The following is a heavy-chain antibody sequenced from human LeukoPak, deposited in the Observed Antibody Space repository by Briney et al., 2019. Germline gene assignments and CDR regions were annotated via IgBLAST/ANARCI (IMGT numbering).Heavy chain of an antibody. CDR1: GGSISSGGYY. CDR3: ARVWGAAPTNWFDP. Sequence: SETLSLTCTVSGGSISSGGYYWSWIRQHPGKGLEWIGYIYYSGSTYYNPSLKSRVTISVDTSKNQFSLKLSSVTAADTAVYYCARVWGAAPTNWFDPWGQGTLVTVSS. V-gene: IGHV4-31*03. D-gene: IGHD1-26*01. CDR2: IYYSGST. J-gene: IGHJ5*02.